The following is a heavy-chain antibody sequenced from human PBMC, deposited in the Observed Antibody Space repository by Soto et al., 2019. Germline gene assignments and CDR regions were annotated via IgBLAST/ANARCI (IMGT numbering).Heavy chain of an antibody. J-gene: IGHJ6*02. CDR3: AREGYDMGKPYYYYGMDV. CDR2: IIPIFGTA. CDR1: GGTFSSYA. D-gene: IGHD5-12*01. V-gene: IGHV1-69*13. Sequence: SVKVSCEASGGTFSSYAISWVRQAPGQGLEWMGGIIPIFGTANYAQKFQGRVTITADESTSTAYMELSSLRSEDTAVYYCAREGYDMGKPYYYYGMDVWGQGTTVTVS.